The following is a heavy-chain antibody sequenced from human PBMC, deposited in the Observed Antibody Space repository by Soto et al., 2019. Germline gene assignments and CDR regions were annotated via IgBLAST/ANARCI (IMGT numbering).Heavy chain of an antibody. CDR2: IIPIFGTA. Sequence: QVQLVQSGAEVKKPGSSGKVSCKASGGTFSSYAISWVRQAPGQGLEWMGGIIPIFGTANYAQKFQGRVTITADESTSTAYMELSSLRSEDTAVYYCARGRYYDSSGYYYYGGDYYYYYGMDVWGQGTTVTVSS. CDR3: ARGRYYDSSGYYYYGGDYYYYYGMDV. CDR1: GGTFSSYA. D-gene: IGHD3-22*01. J-gene: IGHJ6*02. V-gene: IGHV1-69*01.